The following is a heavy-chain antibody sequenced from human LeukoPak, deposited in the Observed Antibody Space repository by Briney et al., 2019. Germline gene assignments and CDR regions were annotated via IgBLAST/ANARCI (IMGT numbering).Heavy chain of an antibody. Sequence: GGSLRLSCAASGFTFSSYAMSWVRQAPGKGLEWVSSISSSSSYIYYADSVKGRFTISRDNAKNSLYLQMNSLRAEDTAVYYCARDGEVSGYFDYWGQGTLVTVSS. V-gene: IGHV3-21*01. D-gene: IGHD3-10*01. CDR1: GFTFSSYA. J-gene: IGHJ4*02. CDR3: ARDGEVSGYFDY. CDR2: ISSSSSYI.